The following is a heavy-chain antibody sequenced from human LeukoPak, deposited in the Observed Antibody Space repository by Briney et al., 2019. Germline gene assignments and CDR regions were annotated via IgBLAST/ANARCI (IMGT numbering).Heavy chain of an antibody. CDR2: IYHSGST. Sequence: SSETLSLTCTVSGGSISSGGYYWSWIRQPPGKGLEWIGYIYHSGSTYYNPSLKSRVTISVDRSKNQFSLKLSSVTAADTAVYYCARDIYPASNAIDIWGQGTMVTVSS. J-gene: IGHJ3*02. CDR3: ARDIYPASNAIDI. CDR1: GGSISSGGYY. D-gene: IGHD2-2*02. V-gene: IGHV4-30-2*01.